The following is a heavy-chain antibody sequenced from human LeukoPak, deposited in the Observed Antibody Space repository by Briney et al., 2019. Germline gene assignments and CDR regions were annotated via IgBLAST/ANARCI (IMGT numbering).Heavy chain of an antibody. CDR1: GFTFSNYG. V-gene: IGHV3-33*06. Sequence: GGSLRLSCVASGFTFSNYGMHWVRQAPGKGLEWEAVIWSDGGNKFYRDSVKGRFTISRDNSKNTLYLQMNSLSAEDTAVYYCAKGSTTFDYWGQGTLVTVSS. CDR3: AKGSTTFDY. D-gene: IGHD2/OR15-2a*01. J-gene: IGHJ4*02. CDR2: IWSDGGNK.